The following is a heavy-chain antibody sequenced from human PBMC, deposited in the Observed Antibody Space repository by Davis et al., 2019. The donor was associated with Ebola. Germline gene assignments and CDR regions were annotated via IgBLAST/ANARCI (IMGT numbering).Heavy chain of an antibody. D-gene: IGHD3-3*01. V-gene: IGHV3-30*04. CDR2: VSHSERER. J-gene: IGHJ4*02. CDR1: GFIFRNYA. CDR3: ARAGFDEVLDY. Sequence: PGGSLRLSYAASGFIFRNYAMHWVRQAPGKGLEWVAVVSHSERERFYADSVKGRFTISRGNSENTLYLQMNSLTADDTSVYYCARAGFDEVLDYWGQGTPVTVSS.